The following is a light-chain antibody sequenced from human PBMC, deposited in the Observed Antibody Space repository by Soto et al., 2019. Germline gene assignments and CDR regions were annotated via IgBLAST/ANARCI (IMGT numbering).Light chain of an antibody. CDR3: CSYTGSYTFLV. CDR2: DVT. Sequence: QSALTQPRSVSGSPGQSVTISCTGSSSDVGGHNYVSWFQQHPGKAPKLMIYDVTKRPSGVPDRFSGSKSGYTASLTISGLQAEDEAHYYCCSYTGSYTFLVFGGGTKVTVL. J-gene: IGLJ2*01. V-gene: IGLV2-11*01. CDR1: SSDVGGHNY.